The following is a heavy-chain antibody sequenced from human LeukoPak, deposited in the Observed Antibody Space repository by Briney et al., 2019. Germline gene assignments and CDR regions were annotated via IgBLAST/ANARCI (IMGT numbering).Heavy chain of an antibody. Sequence: PSETLSLTCTVSGGSVSSGSYYWSWIRQPPGKGLEWIGYIYYSGSTNYNPSLKSRVTISVDTSKNQFSLKLSSVTAAGTAVYYCASTATLYYYGSGSYYPDYWGQGTLVTVSS. CDR2: IYYSGST. CDR3: ASTATLYYYGSGSYYPDY. CDR1: GGSVSSGSYY. J-gene: IGHJ4*02. D-gene: IGHD3-10*01. V-gene: IGHV4-61*01.